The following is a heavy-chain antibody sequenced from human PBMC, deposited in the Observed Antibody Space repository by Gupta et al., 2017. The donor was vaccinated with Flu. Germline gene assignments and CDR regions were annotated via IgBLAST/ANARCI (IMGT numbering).Heavy chain of an antibody. CDR2: ISSSSSYI. CDR3: ARSWAYDGNAYYLDY. V-gene: IGHV3-21*01. CDR1: GFTFSSYS. Sequence: EVQLVESGGGLVKPGGSLRLSCAASGFTFSSYSMNWVRQAPGKGLEWVSSISSSSSYIYYADSVKGRFTISRDNAKNSLYLQMNSLRAEDTAVYYCARSWAYDGNAYYLDYWGQGTLVTVSS. J-gene: IGHJ4*02. D-gene: IGHD3-22*01.